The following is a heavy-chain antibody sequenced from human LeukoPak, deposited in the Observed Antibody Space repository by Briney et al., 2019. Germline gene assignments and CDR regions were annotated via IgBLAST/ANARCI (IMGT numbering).Heavy chain of an antibody. CDR2: IYYSGST. V-gene: IGHV4-59*01. D-gene: IGHD6-13*01. J-gene: IGHJ4*01. CDR3: ARAYRSSWYFIVY. CDR1: GGSFSSYY. Sequence: SETLFLTCTASGGSFSSYYWSWIRQPPGKRLEWIGYIYYSGSTNYNPSLKSRVTISVDTSKNQFSLKLSSVTAADTAVYYCARAYRSSWYFIVYWGHRTLVTVSS.